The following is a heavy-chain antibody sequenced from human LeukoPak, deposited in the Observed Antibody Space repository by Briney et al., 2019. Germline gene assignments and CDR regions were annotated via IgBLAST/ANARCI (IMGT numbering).Heavy chain of an antibody. D-gene: IGHD5-24*01. CDR3: ARGETMDV. V-gene: IGHV3-7*01. J-gene: IGHJ6*03. CDR1: EFSFETYW. Sequence: GGSPRLSCVALEFSFETYWMSWVRQAPGKGPEWVANINEDGSEKHYVGSVRGRFTLSRDNADNSLHLQMNSLRPEDMAVNYCARGETMDVWGKGTTVTVSS. CDR2: INEDGSEK.